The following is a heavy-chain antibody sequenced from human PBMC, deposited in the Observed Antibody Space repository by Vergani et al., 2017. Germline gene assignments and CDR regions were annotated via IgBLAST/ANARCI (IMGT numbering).Heavy chain of an antibody. D-gene: IGHD2-2*01. V-gene: IGHV4-4*07. J-gene: IGHJ6*03. Sequence: QVQLQESGPGLVKPSETLSLTCTVSGGSLSSYYWSWIRQPAGKGLEWIGRSYTSGSTNYNPSLKSRVTMSVDTSKNQFSLKLSSVTAADTAVYYCARDAVVVPAAMEYYYYYMDVWGKGTTVTVSS. CDR2: SYTSGST. CDR1: GGSLSSYY. CDR3: ARDAVVVPAAMEYYYYYMDV.